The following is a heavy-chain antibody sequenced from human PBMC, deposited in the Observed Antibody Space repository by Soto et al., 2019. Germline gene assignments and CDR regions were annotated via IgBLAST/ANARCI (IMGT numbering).Heavy chain of an antibody. V-gene: IGHV3-23*01. CDR1: GFTFSSYA. Sequence: GGSLRLSCAASGFTFSSYAMSWVRQAPGKGLEWVSAISGSGGSTYYADSVKGRFTISRDNSENTLYLQMNSLRAEDTAAHYRAKAVPGPSTWSDPWGEGTLVNVS. CDR3: AKAVPGPSTWSDP. D-gene: IGHD6-19*01. CDR2: ISGSGGST. J-gene: IGHJ5*02.